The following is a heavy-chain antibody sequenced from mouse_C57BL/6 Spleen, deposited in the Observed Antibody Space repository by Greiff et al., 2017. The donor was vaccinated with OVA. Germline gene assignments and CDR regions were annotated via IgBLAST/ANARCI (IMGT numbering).Heavy chain of an antibody. CDR1: GYTFTSYT. CDR2: INPSSGYT. D-gene: IGHD1-3*01. J-gene: IGHJ2*01. Sequence: VQLQQSGAELARPGASVKMSCKASGYTFTSYTMHWVKQRPGQGLEWIGYINPSSGYTKYNQKFKDKATLTADKSSSTAYMQLSSLTSEDSAVYYCARGEALNYFGCWGQGTTLSVSS. V-gene: IGHV1-4*01. CDR3: ARGEALNYFGC.